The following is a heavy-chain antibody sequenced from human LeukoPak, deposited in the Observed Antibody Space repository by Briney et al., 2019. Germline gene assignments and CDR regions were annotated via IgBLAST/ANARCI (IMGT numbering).Heavy chain of an antibody. V-gene: IGHV3-21*01. CDR1: GFTFSSYS. D-gene: IGHD5-18*01. CDR3: AREGNTAMVFDLGTAAIDY. CDR2: ISSSSSYI. J-gene: IGHJ4*02. Sequence: PGGSLRLSCAASGFTFSSYSMNWVRQAPGKGLEWVSSISSSSSYIYYADSVKGRFTISRDNAKNSLYLQMNSLRAEDTAVYYCAREGNTAMVFDLGTAAIDYWGQGTLVTVSS.